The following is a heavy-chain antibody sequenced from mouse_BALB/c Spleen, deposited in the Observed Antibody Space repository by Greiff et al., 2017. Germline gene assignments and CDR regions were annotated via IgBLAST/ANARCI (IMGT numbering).Heavy chain of an antibody. J-gene: IGHJ4*01. CDR2: IYPGDGDT. Sequence: VQVVESGAELVRPGSSVKISCKASGYAFSSYWMNWVKQRPGQGLEWIGQIYPGDGDTNYNGKFKGKATLTADKSSSTAYMQLSSLTSEDSAVYFCARGTTDYYAMDYWGQGTSVTVSS. D-gene: IGHD1-1*01. CDR1: GYAFSSYW. V-gene: IGHV1-80*01. CDR3: ARGTTDYYAMDY.